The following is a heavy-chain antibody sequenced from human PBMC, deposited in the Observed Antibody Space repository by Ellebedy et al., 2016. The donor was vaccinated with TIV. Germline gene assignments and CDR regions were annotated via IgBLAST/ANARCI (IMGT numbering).Heavy chain of an antibody. V-gene: IGHV3-23*01. D-gene: IGHD3-10*01. CDR2: ISTSGGNT. Sequence: GGSLRLXXAAAGFTFSNYAMSWVRQAPGKGLEWVSTISTSGGNTYYADAVRGRFTISRDNSKNTLYLQMNSLRAEDTAVYCCAKTDGSGSYVAYDYWGQGILVTVSS. CDR3: AKTDGSGSYVAYDY. J-gene: IGHJ4*02. CDR1: GFTFSNYA.